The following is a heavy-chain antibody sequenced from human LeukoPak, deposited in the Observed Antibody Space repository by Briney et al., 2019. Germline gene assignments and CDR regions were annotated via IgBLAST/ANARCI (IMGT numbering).Heavy chain of an antibody. CDR1: GYTFSGYY. Sequence: ASVKVSCKASGYTFSGYYIHWLRQAPAQGLEWLECINPNSGGTKYAQKFQGRVTMTRDTSISTAHMELNRLTSEDTAVYYCARDQVYYGSDWFWFDPWGQGTLVTVSS. CDR3: ARDQVYYGSDWFWFDP. CDR2: INPNSGGT. V-gene: IGHV1-2*02. J-gene: IGHJ5*02. D-gene: IGHD3-22*01.